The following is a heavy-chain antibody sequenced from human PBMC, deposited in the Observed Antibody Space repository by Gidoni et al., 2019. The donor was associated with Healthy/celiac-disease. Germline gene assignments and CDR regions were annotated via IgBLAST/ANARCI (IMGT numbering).Heavy chain of an antibody. V-gene: IGHV3-9*01. CDR3: AKDMRGIAVAGTAPFDL. Sequence: EVQLVEAGGGLVQPGRSLRLSCEASGVTLDDYAMHWVRQAPGKGLEWVSGIILNSGSIGYAYSVKGRFTISRYHAKNSLYLQMNSLRAEDTALYYCAKDMRGIAVAGTAPFDLWGRGTLVTVSS. CDR2: IILNSGSI. CDR1: GVTLDDYA. J-gene: IGHJ2*01. D-gene: IGHD6-19*01.